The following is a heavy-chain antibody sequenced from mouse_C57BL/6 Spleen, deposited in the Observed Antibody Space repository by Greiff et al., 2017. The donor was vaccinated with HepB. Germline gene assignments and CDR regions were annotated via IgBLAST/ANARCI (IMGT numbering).Heavy chain of an antibody. V-gene: IGHV1-18*01. J-gene: IGHJ3*01. CDR2: INPNNGGT. CDR3: ARLLYDGYYAWFAY. CDR1: GYTFTDYN. D-gene: IGHD2-3*01. Sequence: EVQLQQSGPELVKPGASVKIPCKASGYTFTDYNMDWVKQSHGKSLEWIGDINPNNGGTIYNQKFKGKATLTVDKSSSTAYMELRSLTSEDTAVYSCARLLYDGYYAWFAYWGQGTLVTVSA.